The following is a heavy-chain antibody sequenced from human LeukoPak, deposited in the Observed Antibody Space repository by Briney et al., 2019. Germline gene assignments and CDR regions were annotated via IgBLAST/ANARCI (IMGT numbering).Heavy chain of an antibody. D-gene: IGHD1-26*01. CDR2: IYFTGVS. Sequence: SETPSLTCTVSGCSMSHAYWSWIRQPPGKGLEWLAYIYFTGVSKTNPSLKSRVTISVDPSKNQLSLRLTSVTAADTAMYYCARRRQITYYSPYAFDMWGQGTMVTVSS. J-gene: IGHJ3*02. V-gene: IGHV4-59*08. CDR1: GCSMSHAY. CDR3: ARRRQITYYSPYAFDM.